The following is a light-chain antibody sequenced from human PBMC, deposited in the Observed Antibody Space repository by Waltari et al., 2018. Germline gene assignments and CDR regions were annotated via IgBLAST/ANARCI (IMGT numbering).Light chain of an antibody. J-gene: IGLJ3*02. CDR3: ALYMGSGIWV. CDR1: SGSVSTTSY. CDR2: KAD. V-gene: IGLV8-61*01. Sequence: QTVVTQEPSLSVSPGGTVTLTCALSSGSVSTTSYATWYQQSPGQAPRSLVKKADSGSSGVPERFSGSILGNKAALTITGAQADDESDYYCALYMGSGIWVFGGGTKLTVL.